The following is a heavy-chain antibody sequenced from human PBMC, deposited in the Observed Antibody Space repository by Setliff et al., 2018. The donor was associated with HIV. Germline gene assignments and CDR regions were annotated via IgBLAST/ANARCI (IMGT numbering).Heavy chain of an antibody. V-gene: IGHV4-38-2*01. J-gene: IGHJ3*01. CDR1: GDSFKSGYY. CDR2: VFYRGGA. Sequence: SETLSLTCAAFGDSFKSGYYWGWVRQPPRKTLQWLGSVFYRGGAYYNPSLKTRLTMSLDTSKNQFSLNLTSVTASDTAVYFCARAKTTGSFFDKIHAAFNVWGPGTLVTVSS. D-gene: IGHD4-17*01. CDR3: ARAKTTGSFFDKIHAAFNV.